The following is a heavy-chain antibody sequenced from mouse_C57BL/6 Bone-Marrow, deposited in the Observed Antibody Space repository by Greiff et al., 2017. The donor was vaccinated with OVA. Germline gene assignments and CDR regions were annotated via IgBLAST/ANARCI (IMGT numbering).Heavy chain of an antibody. CDR1: GFTFTDYY. D-gene: IGHD4-1*01. CDR3: ARYTHLTFDY. V-gene: IGHV7-3*01. J-gene: IGHJ2*01. Sequence: EVQLVESGGGLVQPGGSLSLSCAASGFTFTDYYMSWVRQPPGKALEWLGFIRNKANGYTTEYSASVKGRFTISRDNSQSILYLQMNALRAEDSATYYCARYTHLTFDYWGQGTTLTVSS. CDR2: IRNKANGYTT.